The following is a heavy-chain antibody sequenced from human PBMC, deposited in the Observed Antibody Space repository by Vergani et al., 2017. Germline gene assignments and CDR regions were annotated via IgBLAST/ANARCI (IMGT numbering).Heavy chain of an antibody. Sequence: QVQLVQSGAEVKKPGASVKVSCKASGYTFTGYYMHWVRQAPGQGLEWMGNFDPEDGETIYAQKFQGRVTMTEDTSTDTAYMELSSLRSEDTAVYYCATDRNRRSYDAFDIWGQGTMVTVSS. CDR1: GYTFTGYY. CDR3: ATDRNRRSYDAFDI. CDR2: FDPEDGET. J-gene: IGHJ3*02. V-gene: IGHV1-24*01. D-gene: IGHD2/OR15-2a*01.